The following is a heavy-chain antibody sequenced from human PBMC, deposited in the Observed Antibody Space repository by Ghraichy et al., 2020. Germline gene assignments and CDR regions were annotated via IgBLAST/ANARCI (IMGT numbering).Heavy chain of an antibody. CDR3: ARVGYCSGGSCYSPTWIQLWLRDVSRYYYYYGMDV. CDR1: GYTFTSYD. Sequence: ASVKVSCKVSGYTFTSYDINWVRQATGQGLEWMGWMNPNSGNTGYAQKFQGRVTMTRNTSISTAYMELSSLRSEDTAVYYCARVGYCSGGSCYSPTWIQLWLRDVSRYYYYYGMDVWGQGTTVTVSS. J-gene: IGHJ6*02. V-gene: IGHV1-8*01. D-gene: IGHD2-15*01. CDR2: MNPNSGNT.